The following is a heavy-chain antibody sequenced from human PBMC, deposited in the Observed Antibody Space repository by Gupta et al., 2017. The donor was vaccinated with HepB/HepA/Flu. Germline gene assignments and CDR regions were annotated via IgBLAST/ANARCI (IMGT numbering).Heavy chain of an antibody. J-gene: IGHJ1*01. V-gene: IGHV1-2*02. CDR2: INPNSGGT. CDR1: EYTFTGSY. D-gene: IGHD3-10*01. Sequence: QVQLVQPGAEVKKPGASVKVSCKAYEYTFTGSYIHWVRQAPGQGLEWMGWINPNSGGTNYAQKFQGRVTMTSDTSVSTAYMELSSLTSDETATYHCARVGEFIMVRGVARETYFLHWGQGTLVAVSS. CDR3: ARVGEFIMVRGVARETYFLH.